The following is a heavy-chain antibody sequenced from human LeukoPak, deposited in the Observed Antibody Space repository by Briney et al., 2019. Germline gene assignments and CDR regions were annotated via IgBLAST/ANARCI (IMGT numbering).Heavy chain of an antibody. Sequence: GASVKVSCKASGYTFTNHGLTWVRQAPGQGLEWMGWINTYSGDTKYGQKFQGRVTMITDTSTSMVFLELMSLRSDDTAVYYCARDRLGNPDAFDIWGPGTMVTVSS. J-gene: IGHJ3*02. CDR3: ARDRLGNPDAFDI. CDR2: INTYSGDT. V-gene: IGHV1-18*04. D-gene: IGHD4-23*01. CDR1: GYTFTNHG.